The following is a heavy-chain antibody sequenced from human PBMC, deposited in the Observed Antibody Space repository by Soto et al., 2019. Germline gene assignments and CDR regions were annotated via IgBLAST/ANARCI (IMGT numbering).Heavy chain of an antibody. D-gene: IGHD2-2*01. V-gene: IGHV4-34*01. CDR2: INHSGST. J-gene: IGHJ6*03. Sequence: SETLSLTCAVYGGSFSGYYWGWIRQPPGKGLEWIGEINHSGSTNYNPSLKSRVTISVDTSKNQFSLKLSSVTAADTAVYYCARGRIVVEPAAMRYYYYYMDVWGKGTTVTVSS. CDR3: ARGRIVVEPAAMRYYYYYMDV. CDR1: GGSFSGYY.